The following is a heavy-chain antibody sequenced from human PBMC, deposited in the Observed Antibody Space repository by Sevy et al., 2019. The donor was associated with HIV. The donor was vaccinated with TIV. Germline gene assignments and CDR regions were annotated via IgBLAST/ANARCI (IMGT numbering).Heavy chain of an antibody. J-gene: IGHJ4*02. CDR2: LSFVCGGI. Sequence: GGSLRLSCAASGFTFSKYSMSWVRNLPGKGWEWFSTLSFVCGGINYADSVKGRFTISRDNSKSSVYLQMNNLRPEDTAVYYCAREGCTKPHDYWGQGTLVNVSS. D-gene: IGHD2-8*01. V-gene: IGHV3-23*01. CDR3: AREGCTKPHDY. CDR1: GFTFSKYS.